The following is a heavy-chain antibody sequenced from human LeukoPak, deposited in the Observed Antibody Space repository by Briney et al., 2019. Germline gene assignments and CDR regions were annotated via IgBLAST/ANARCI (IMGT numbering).Heavy chain of an antibody. CDR3: ARGGLSSGYFY. J-gene: IGHJ4*02. CDR2: VIPILGIA. D-gene: IGHD3-22*01. V-gene: IGHV1-69*04. CDR1: GGTFISYA. Sequence: ASVKVSCKASGGTFISYAISWVRQAPGQGREWMGRVIPILGIANYAQKFQGRVTMTRNTSISTAYMELSSLRSEDTAVYYCARGGLSSGYFYWGQGTLVTVSS.